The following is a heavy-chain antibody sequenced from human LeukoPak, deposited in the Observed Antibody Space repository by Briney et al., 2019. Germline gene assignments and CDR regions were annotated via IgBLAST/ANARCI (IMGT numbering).Heavy chain of an antibody. CDR2: ISGSGVYT. V-gene: IGHV3-23*01. J-gene: IGHJ4*02. Sequence: GGSLRLSCGASGFTFSKYAMRWVRQAPGKGLEWVSSISGSGVYTYYADSVKGRFTISRDNSKNMLYLQMNSLREEGRDGYDCAKDQSREKWLPFLYGGQGTRLTVPS. CDR3: AKDQSREKWLPFLY. D-gene: IGHD5-18*01. CDR1: GFTFSKYA.